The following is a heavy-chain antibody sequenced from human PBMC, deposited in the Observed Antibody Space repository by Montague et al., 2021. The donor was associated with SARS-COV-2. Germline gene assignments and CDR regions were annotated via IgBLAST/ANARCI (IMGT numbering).Heavy chain of an antibody. CDR2: IDWDDDK. D-gene: IGHD3-10*01. CDR1: GFSLSTSGMC. J-gene: IGHJ3*02. Sequence: PALVKPTQTLTLTRTFSGFSLSTSGMCVSWIRQPPGKALEWLALIDWDDDKYYSTSLKTRLTISKDTSKNQVVLTMTNMDPVDTATYYCARTWTFGELLYDAFDIWGQGTMVTVSS. V-gene: IGHV2-70*01. CDR3: ARTWTFGELLYDAFDI.